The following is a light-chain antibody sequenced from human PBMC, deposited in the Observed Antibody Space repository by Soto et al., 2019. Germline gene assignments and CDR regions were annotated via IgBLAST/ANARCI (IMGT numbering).Light chain of an antibody. Sequence: QSALTQPPSASGSPGQSVTISCTGTNSDVGYYNYVSWYQQHPGKAPKLMIYEVSKRPSGVPDRFSGSKSGNTASLTVSGLQAEDDADYYCTSYAGSNNFVFGTGTKVTVL. V-gene: IGLV2-8*01. CDR2: EVS. CDR1: NSDVGYYNY. J-gene: IGLJ1*01. CDR3: TSYAGSNNFV.